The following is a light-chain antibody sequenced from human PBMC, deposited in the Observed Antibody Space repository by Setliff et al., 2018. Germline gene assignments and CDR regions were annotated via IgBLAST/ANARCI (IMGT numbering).Light chain of an antibody. CDR1: SSDVGGYNY. Sequence: QSVLTQPPSESGYPGQSVTISCTGTSSDVGGYNYVSWYQQHPGKAPKLMIYEVSKRHSGVPDRFSGSKSGNTASLTVSGLQAEDEADYYCSSYAGKVFCGGTKVTVL. CDR3: SSYAGKV. V-gene: IGLV2-8*01. CDR2: EVS. J-gene: IGLJ2*01.